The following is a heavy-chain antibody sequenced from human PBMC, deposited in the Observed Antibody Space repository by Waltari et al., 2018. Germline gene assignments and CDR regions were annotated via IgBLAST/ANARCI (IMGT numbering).Heavy chain of an antibody. J-gene: IGHJ4*02. Sequence: QVQLVESGGGVVQPGRSLRLSCAASGFTFSSYAMHWVRQAPGKGLEWVAVISYDGSNKYYADSVKGRFTISRDNSKNTLYLQMNSLRAEDTAVYYCAMTVSLRCGPCHPFDYWGQGTLVTVSS. CDR2: ISYDGSNK. V-gene: IGHV3-30-3*01. CDR3: AMTVSLRCGPCHPFDY. D-gene: IGHD4-17*01. CDR1: GFTFSSYA.